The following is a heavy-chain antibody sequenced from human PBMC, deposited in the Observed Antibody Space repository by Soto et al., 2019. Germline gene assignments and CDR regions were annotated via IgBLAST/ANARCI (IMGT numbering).Heavy chain of an antibody. D-gene: IGHD3-10*01. J-gene: IGHJ5*02. CDR1: GFTFSSYA. Sequence: GGSLRLSCSASGFTFSSYAMHWVRQAPGKGLEYVSAISSNGGSTYYADSVKGRFTISRDNSKNTLYLQMSSLRSEDTAVYYCAREREEVLMVRGVIVKGNWFDPWGQGTLVTVSS. CDR2: ISSNGGST. V-gene: IGHV3-64D*06. CDR3: AREREEVLMVRGVIVKGNWFDP.